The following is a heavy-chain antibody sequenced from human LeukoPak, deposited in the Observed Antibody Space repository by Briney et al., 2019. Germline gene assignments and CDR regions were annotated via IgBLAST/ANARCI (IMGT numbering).Heavy chain of an antibody. V-gene: IGHV1-46*01. CDR2: INPSGGST. D-gene: IGHD3-22*01. CDR3: ARELTNYYDSSGYLDY. CDR1: GYTFTSYY. Sequence: ASVKVSCKASGYTFTSYYMHWVRQAPGQGLEWMGIINPSGGSTSYAQKFQGRVAMTRDTSTSTVYMELSSLRSEDTAVYYCARELTNYYDSSGYLDYWGQGTLVTVSS. J-gene: IGHJ4*02.